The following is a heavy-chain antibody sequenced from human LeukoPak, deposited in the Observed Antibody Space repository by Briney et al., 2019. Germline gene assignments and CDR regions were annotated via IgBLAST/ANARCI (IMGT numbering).Heavy chain of an antibody. V-gene: IGHV3-7*01. CDR3: ARAKAGSSWKGSWKKYYYMDV. CDR2: IKQDGSEK. D-gene: IGHD6-13*01. Sequence: GGSLRLSCAASGFTFITYWMSWVRQAPGKGLEWVANIKQDGSEKYYVDSVKGRFTISRDNAKNSLYLQMNSLRVEDTAVYYCARAKAGSSWKGSWKKYYYMDVWGKGTTVTVSS. CDR1: GFTFITYW. J-gene: IGHJ6*03.